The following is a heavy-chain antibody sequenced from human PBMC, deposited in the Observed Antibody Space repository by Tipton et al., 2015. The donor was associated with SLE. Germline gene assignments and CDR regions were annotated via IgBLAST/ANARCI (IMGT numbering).Heavy chain of an antibody. Sequence: GSLRLSCAASGFTFRSYWMHWVRQPPGKGLEWVSRVNFDGSSTSYADSVKGRFTISRDNAKNTLYLQMNSLRAEDTAVYYCARDSGNYSIDNWGQGTLVTVSS. CDR3: ARDSGNYSIDN. V-gene: IGHV3-74*01. D-gene: IGHD1-26*01. CDR2: VNFDGSST. J-gene: IGHJ4*02. CDR1: GFTFRSYW.